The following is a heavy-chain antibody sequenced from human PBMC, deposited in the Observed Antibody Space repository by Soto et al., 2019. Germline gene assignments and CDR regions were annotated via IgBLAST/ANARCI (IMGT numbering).Heavy chain of an antibody. Sequence: EVQLVESGGGLVQPGGSLRLSCAASGFTFSSYSMNWVRQAPGKGLEWLSYISSSISTMHYADSVKGRFTISRDNGKNSLYQQINSLRDEDTAVYYCAREVRDTAVADFDYWGQGTLVTVSP. CDR2: ISSSISTM. V-gene: IGHV3-48*02. D-gene: IGHD5-18*01. CDR1: GFTFSSYS. J-gene: IGHJ4*02. CDR3: AREVRDTAVADFDY.